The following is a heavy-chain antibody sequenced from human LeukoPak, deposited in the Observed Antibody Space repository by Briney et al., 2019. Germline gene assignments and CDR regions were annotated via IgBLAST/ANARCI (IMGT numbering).Heavy chain of an antibody. Sequence: GGSLRLSCAASGFTFSSYNMNWVRQAPGKGLEWISYISPSSSTTYYADSVKGRFTISRDNAKNSLYLQMNSLRVEDTAVYYCARRAIAEGFDYWGQGTLVTVSS. CDR3: ARRAIAEGFDY. J-gene: IGHJ4*02. CDR1: GFTFSSYN. D-gene: IGHD6-13*01. V-gene: IGHV3-48*01. CDR2: ISPSSSTT.